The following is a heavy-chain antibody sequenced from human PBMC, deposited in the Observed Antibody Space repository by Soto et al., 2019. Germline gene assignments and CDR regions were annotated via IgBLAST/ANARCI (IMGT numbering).Heavy chain of an antibody. CDR2: IDPSDSYT. J-gene: IGHJ6*02. V-gene: IGHV5-10-1*01. CDR3: ARRYCXSTSCYPGFDYYYGMDV. D-gene: IGHD2-2*01. Sequence: PGESLKISCKGSGYSFTSYWISWVRQMPGKGLEWMGRIDPSDSYTNYSPSFQGHVTISADKSISTAYLQWSSLKASDTAMYYCARRYCXSTSCYPGFDYYYGMDVWGQGTTVTVSS. CDR1: GYSFTSYW.